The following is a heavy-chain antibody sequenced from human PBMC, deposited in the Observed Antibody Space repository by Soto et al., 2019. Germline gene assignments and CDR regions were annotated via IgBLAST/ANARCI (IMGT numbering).Heavy chain of an antibody. V-gene: IGHV3-23*01. Sequence: EVQLLESGGGLVQPGGSLRLSCAASGFTFSSYAMSWVRQAPGKGLEWVSAISGSGGSTYYADSVKGRFTISRDNSKNTLYLQMNSLRAEETAVYYCAKDSSGWERRYYYYYYMDVWGKGTTVTVSS. J-gene: IGHJ6*03. CDR1: GFTFSSYA. CDR3: AKDSSGWERRYYYYYYMDV. CDR2: ISGSGGST. D-gene: IGHD6-19*01.